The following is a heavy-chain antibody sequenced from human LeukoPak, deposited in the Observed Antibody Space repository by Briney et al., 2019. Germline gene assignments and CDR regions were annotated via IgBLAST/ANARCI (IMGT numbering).Heavy chain of an antibody. J-gene: IGHJ6*03. V-gene: IGHV1-2*02. D-gene: IGHD5-12*01. CDR1: GYTFTSYY. CDR3: ARDRGWATGPGSYGYYYMDV. CDR2: INPNSGGT. Sequence: GASVKVSCKASGYTFTSYYMHWVRQAPGQGLEWMGWINPNSGGTNYAQKFQGRVTMTRDTSISTAYMELSRLRSDDTAVYYCARDRGWATGPGSYGYYYMDVWGKGTTVTVSS.